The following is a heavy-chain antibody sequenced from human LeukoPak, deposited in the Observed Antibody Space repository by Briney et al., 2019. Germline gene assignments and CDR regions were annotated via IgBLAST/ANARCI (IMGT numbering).Heavy chain of an antibody. V-gene: IGHV3-21*01. CDR3: ARDPGIAVGVKHFDY. CDR1: GFTFSSYS. D-gene: IGHD6-19*01. CDR2: ISSSSSYI. Sequence: GGSLRLSCAASGFTFSSYSMNWVRQSPGKGLEWVSSISSSSSYIYYADSVKGRFTITRDNAKNSLYLQMNSLRAEDTAVYYCARDPGIAVGVKHFDYWGQGTLVTVSS. J-gene: IGHJ4*02.